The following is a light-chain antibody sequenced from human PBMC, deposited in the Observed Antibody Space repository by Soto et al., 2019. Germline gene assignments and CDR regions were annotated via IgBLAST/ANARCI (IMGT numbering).Light chain of an antibody. J-gene: IGKJ1*01. CDR1: QSISTS. CDR2: DAS. CDR3: QSYNGGST. Sequence: DIQMTQAPSTLSASVGDRVTISCRASQSISTSLAWYQQKPGKAPKLLISDASSLQSGVPSRFRGSGFGTEFTLTISSLQPDDFATYYCQSYNGGSTFGQGTKVDIK. V-gene: IGKV1-5*01.